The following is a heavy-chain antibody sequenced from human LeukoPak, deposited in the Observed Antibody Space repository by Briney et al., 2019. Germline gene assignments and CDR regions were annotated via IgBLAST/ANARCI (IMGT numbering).Heavy chain of an antibody. Sequence: SCKASGYTFTGNYMHWVRQAPGKGLEWVAVISYDGSNKYYADSVKGRFTISRDNSKNTLYLQMNSLRAEDTAVYYCVSSDGSGSYYNPDTYYFDYWGQGTLVTVSS. CDR1: GYTFTGNY. CDR2: ISYDGSNK. CDR3: VSSDGSGSYYNPDTYYFDY. J-gene: IGHJ4*02. V-gene: IGHV3-30-3*01. D-gene: IGHD3-10*01.